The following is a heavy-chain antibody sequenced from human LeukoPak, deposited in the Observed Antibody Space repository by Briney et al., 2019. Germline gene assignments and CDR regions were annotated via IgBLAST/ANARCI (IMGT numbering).Heavy chain of an antibody. D-gene: IGHD6-13*01. CDR1: GYTFNGYY. V-gene: IGHV1-2*02. CDR2: INPNNGGT. J-gene: IGHJ5*02. CDR3: ARDLEPPYSSSWYSRGNNWFDP. Sequence: GASVKVSCKSSGYTFNGYYMHWVRQAPGQGLEWMGWINPNNGGTKYAQNFQGRVTMTRDTSVSTAYMELSRLRSDDTAVYYCARDLEPPYSSSWYSRGNNWFDPWGQGTLVTVSS.